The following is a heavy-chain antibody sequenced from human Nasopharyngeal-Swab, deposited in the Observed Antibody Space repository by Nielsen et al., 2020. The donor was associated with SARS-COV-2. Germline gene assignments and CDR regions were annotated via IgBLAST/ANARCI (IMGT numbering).Heavy chain of an antibody. CDR2: ISYDGSNK. CDR1: GFTFSRYW. V-gene: IGHV3-30-3*01. CDR3: ARDYYESSGYYYANYYGMDV. Sequence: GESLKISCAASGFTFSRYWMSWVRQAPGKGLEWVAVISYDGSNKYYADFVKGRFTISRDNSKNTLYLQMNSLRAEDTAVYYCARDYYESSGYYYANYYGMDVWGQGTAVTVSS. J-gene: IGHJ6*02. D-gene: IGHD3-22*01.